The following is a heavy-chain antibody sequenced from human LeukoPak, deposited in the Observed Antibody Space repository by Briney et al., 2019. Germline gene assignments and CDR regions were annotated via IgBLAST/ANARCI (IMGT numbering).Heavy chain of an antibody. V-gene: IGHV1-2*02. J-gene: IGHJ4*02. CDR1: GYTFTGYY. CDR2: INPNSGGT. D-gene: IGHD3-16*02. Sequence: ASVKVSCKASGYTFTGYYMHWVRQAPGQGLEWMGWINPNSGGTNYAQKFQGRVTMTRDTSISTAYMELSRLRSDDTAVCYCARDGGYVWGSYRYYSDYWGQGTLVTVSS. CDR3: ARDGGYVWGSYRYYSDY.